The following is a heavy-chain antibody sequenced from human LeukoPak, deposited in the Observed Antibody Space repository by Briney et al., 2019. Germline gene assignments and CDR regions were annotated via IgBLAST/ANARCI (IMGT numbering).Heavy chain of an antibody. V-gene: IGHV4-34*01. J-gene: IGHJ5*02. CDR3: ARARGPNWNYFTLFDP. Sequence: SETLSLTCAVYGGSFSGYYWSWIRQPPGKGLEWIGEINHSGSTNYNPSLKSRVTISVDTSKNQFSLKLSSVTAADTAVYYCARARGPNWNYFTLFDPWGQGTLVTVSS. D-gene: IGHD1-7*01. CDR1: GGSFSGYY. CDR2: INHSGST.